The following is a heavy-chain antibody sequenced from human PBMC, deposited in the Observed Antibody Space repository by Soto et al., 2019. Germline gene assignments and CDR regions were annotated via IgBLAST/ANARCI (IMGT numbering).Heavy chain of an antibody. CDR1: GGTFSSYA. CDR2: IIPIFGTA. D-gene: IGHD6-13*01. J-gene: IGHJ4*02. CDR3: ARVRGSWAYSLPFDY. Sequence: SVKVSCKTSGGTFSSYAISWARQAPGQGLEWMGGIIPIFGTANYAQKSQGRVTITADESTSTAYMELSSLRSEDTAVYYCARVRGSWAYSLPFDYWGQGTLVTVSS. V-gene: IGHV1-69*13.